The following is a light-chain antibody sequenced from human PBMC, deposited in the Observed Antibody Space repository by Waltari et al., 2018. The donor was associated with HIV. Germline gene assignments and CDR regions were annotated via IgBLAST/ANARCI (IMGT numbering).Light chain of an antibody. J-gene: IGKJ4*01. V-gene: IGKV3-11*01. CDR3: QQRSDWHALT. CDR1: QSVTSY. Sequence: EIVLTQSPAALSLSPGERATLSCRASQSVTSYLAWYQQKPGQAPRLLIYDASRRATGIPARFSGSGSGTDFTLTSSSLQPEDSAIYYCQQRSDWHALTFGGGTKVEIK. CDR2: DAS.